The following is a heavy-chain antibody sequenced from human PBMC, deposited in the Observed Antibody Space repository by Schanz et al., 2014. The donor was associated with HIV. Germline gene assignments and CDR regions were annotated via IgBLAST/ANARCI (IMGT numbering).Heavy chain of an antibody. Sequence: QVQLVESGGGVVQPGRSLRLSCTASGFTFSSYSMNWVRQAPGKGLEWVALISFDGATTSYVDSVKGRFTISRDNVKNTLSLQMSSLRIEDTAVYFCAKRGVAAEFDYWGQGTLVTVSS. V-gene: IGHV3-30*19. CDR1: GFTFSSYS. J-gene: IGHJ4*02. CDR2: ISFDGATT. CDR3: AKRGVAAEFDY. D-gene: IGHD6-19*01.